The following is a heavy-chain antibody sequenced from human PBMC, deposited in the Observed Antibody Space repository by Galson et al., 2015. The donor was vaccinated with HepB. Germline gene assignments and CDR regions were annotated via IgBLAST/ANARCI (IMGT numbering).Heavy chain of an antibody. CDR3: AKALSLGGNSFSAFDP. Sequence: SLRLSCAASGFTFSSYAMSWVRQAPGKGLEWVSAISGSGGSTYYADSVKGRFTISRDNSKNTLYLQMNSLRAEDTAVYYCAKALSLGGNSFSAFDPWGQGTLVTVSS. J-gene: IGHJ5*02. CDR1: GFTFSSYA. V-gene: IGHV3-23*01. CDR2: ISGSGGST. D-gene: IGHD4-23*01.